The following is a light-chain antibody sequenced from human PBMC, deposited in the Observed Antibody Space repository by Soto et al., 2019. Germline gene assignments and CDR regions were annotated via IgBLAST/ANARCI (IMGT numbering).Light chain of an antibody. V-gene: IGKV1-5*01. CDR1: QSISSL. J-gene: IGKJ5*01. CDR3: QQYNKWPLIT. CDR2: DAS. Sequence: SRRTQSPSTLSSSVGYRVAMTCRSSQSISSLLAWYQQKPGKAPKLLIYDASSLESGVPSRFSGSGSGTEFTLTISSLQPDDFATYYCQQYNKWPLITFGQGTRLEI.